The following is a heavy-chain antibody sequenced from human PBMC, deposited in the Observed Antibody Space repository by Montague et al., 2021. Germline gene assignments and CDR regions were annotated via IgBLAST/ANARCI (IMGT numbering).Heavy chain of an antibody. D-gene: IGHD3-10*01. CDR1: SGSIFHAH. CDR2: MFYGGAT. J-gene: IGHJ5*02. V-gene: IGHV4-59*08. CDR3: AKQDYFVSGTSYKGFDP. Sequence: SETLSLTCTVSSGSIFHAHWSWVRQPPGKGLEWLGSMFYGGATSNNPSLKSRVTMSIDTSTDQFSLKLSFVTAADTAVYYCAKQDYFVSGTSYKGFDPWGLGTLVTVSS.